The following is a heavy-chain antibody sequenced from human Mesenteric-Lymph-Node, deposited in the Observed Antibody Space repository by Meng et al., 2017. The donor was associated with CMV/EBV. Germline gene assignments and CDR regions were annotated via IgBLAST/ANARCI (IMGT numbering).Heavy chain of an antibody. D-gene: IGHD1-1*01. CDR2: IIPIFGTA. V-gene: IGHV1-69*06. J-gene: IGHJ4*02. Sequence: SCKASGYTFTSYAMNWARQAPGQGLEWMGGIIPIFGTANYAQKFRGRVTITADKSTSTAYMELSSLRSEDTAVYYCARVQLELYYFDYWGQGTLVTVSS. CDR1: GYTFTSYA. CDR3: ARVQLELYYFDY.